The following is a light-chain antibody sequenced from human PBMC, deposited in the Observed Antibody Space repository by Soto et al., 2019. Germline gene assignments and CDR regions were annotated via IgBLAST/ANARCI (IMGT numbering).Light chain of an antibody. Sequence: EIVLTQSPGTLSLSPGERATLSCGASQTVGSSFLAWFQHKPGQAPRLLIYGASTRATGIPDRFSGSGSGTDFTLTISRLEPEDFAVYYCHQYGSSQTFGQGTKVDIK. V-gene: IGKV3-20*01. CDR1: QTVGSSF. CDR2: GAS. CDR3: HQYGSSQT. J-gene: IGKJ1*01.